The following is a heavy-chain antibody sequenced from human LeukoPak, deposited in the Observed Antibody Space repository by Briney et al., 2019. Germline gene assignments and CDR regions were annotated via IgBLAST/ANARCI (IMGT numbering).Heavy chain of an antibody. J-gene: IGHJ3*02. D-gene: IGHD1-26*01. CDR3: ARKKWEPTSNDAFDI. V-gene: IGHV3-23*01. CDR2: ISDSGHRT. Sequence: AGGSLRLSCAASTFSFRNFAMSWVRLAPGKGLEWVSGISDSGHRTDYADSVEGRFTISRDNSKNTLYLQMDSLRAEDTALYYCARKKWEPTSNDAFDIWGQETMVTVSS. CDR1: TFSFRNFA.